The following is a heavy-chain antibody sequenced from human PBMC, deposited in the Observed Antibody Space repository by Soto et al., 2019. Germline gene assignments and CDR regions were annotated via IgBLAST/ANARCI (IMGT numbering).Heavy chain of an antibody. V-gene: IGHV1-18*01. CDR3: ARVYCGGDFFSGGAFDY. D-gene: IGHD2-21*01. CDR2: ISVYNGDT. Sequence: QVQLVQSGTEVKKAGSAVKVSCKTSGYTFTTYGISWIRQAPGQGLEWIAWISVYNGDTNYAHNVQGRVTMTADTVTTTHYLELRSLRSDDTAVYYCARVYCGGDFFSGGAFDYWGQGTLVTVS. CDR1: GYTFTTYG. J-gene: IGHJ4*02.